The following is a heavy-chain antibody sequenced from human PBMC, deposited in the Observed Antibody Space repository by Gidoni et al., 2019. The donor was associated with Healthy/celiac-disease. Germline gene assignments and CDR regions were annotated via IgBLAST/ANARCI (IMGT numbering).Heavy chain of an antibody. CDR3: AKYVWNDVRDAFEI. V-gene: IGHV3-23*01. Sequence: EVQLLESGGGLVHPGGSLRLSCAASGFTFRNYAMSWVRQAPGKGLGWVSLISGSGGTTYYADPVKGRFTISRDNSKNTMYLQMNSLRVEDTAVYDCAKYVWNDVRDAFEIWGQGTMITVSS. CDR2: ISGSGGTT. J-gene: IGHJ3*02. CDR1: GFTFRNYA. D-gene: IGHD1-1*01.